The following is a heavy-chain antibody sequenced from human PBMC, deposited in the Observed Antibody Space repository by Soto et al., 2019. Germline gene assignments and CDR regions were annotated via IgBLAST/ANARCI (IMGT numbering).Heavy chain of an antibody. V-gene: IGHV3-48*02. D-gene: IGHD2-8*01. J-gene: IGHJ6*02. CDR1: GFTFSSYS. CDR3: ARDLGYCTNCHHPPGNYYYYYGMDV. CDR2: ISSSSSTI. Sequence: GGSLRLSCAASGFTFSSYSMNWVRQAPGKGLEWVSYISSSSSTIYYADSVKGRFTISRDNAKNSLYLQMNSLRDEDTAVYYCARDLGYCTNCHHPPGNYYYYYGMDVWGQGTTVTVSS.